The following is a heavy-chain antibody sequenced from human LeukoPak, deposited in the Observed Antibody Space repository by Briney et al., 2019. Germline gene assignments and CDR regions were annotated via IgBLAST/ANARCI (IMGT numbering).Heavy chain of an antibody. CDR1: GGSISSYY. Sequence: PSETLSLTCTVSGGSISSYYWSWIRQPPGKGLELIGYIYYSGSTYYNPSLKSRVTISVDTSKNQFSLKLSSVTAADTAVYYCARAPTYYCDSSGYSADAFDIWGQGTMVTVSS. CDR2: IYYSGST. D-gene: IGHD3-22*01. J-gene: IGHJ3*02. V-gene: IGHV4-59*08. CDR3: ARAPTYYCDSSGYSADAFDI.